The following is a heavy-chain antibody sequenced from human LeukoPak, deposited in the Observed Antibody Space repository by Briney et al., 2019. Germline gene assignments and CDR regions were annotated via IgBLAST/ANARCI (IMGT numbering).Heavy chain of an antibody. J-gene: IGHJ4*02. D-gene: IGHD3-10*01. Sequence: GGSLRLSCAASGFTFSSYSMNWVRQAPGKGLEWVSYISSSSSTIYYADSVKGRFTISRDNAKNSLYLQMNSLRAEDTAVYYCARADAAGFGELPMGFDYWGQGTLVTVSS. CDR3: ARADAAGFGELPMGFDY. CDR2: ISSSSSTI. V-gene: IGHV3-48*01. CDR1: GFTFSSYS.